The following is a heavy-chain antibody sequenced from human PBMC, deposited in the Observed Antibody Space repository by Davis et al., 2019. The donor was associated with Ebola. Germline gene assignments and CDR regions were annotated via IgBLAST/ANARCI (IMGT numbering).Heavy chain of an antibody. CDR3: ARRRSQRVAATDY. V-gene: IGHV4-34*01. CDR2: INHSGST. J-gene: IGHJ4*02. CDR1: GGSFSGYY. Sequence: MPSETLSLTCAVSGGSFSGYYWSWIRQPPGNGLEWIGEINHSGSTNYNPSLKSRVTISVDTSKNQFSLKLSSVTAADTAVYYCARRRSQRVAATDYWGQGTLVTVSS. D-gene: IGHD2-15*01.